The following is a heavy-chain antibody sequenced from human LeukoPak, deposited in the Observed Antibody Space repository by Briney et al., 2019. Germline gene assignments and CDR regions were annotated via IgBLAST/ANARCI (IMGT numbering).Heavy chain of an antibody. CDR1: GYSISSGYY. Sequence: ETLSLTCTVSGYSISSGYYWGWIRQPPGKGLEWVSALSGSAGSTYYADSVKGRFTISRDNSKNTLYLQMNSLRAEDTAVYYCAKDPISSYSSGHYLNYYYGMDVWGQGTTVTVSS. CDR2: LSGSAGST. V-gene: IGHV3-23*01. J-gene: IGHJ6*02. CDR3: AKDPISSYSSGHYLNYYYGMDV. D-gene: IGHD3-22*01.